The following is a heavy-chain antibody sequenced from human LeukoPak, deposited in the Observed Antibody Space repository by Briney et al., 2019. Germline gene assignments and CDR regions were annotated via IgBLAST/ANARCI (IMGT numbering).Heavy chain of an antibody. CDR1: GGSISSGSYY. Sequence: CXVSGGSISSGSYYWSWLRQPAGRGLEWIVRIYTSGSTNYNPARKSRFTISVDTSKNQFSLKLSAGTAEATAWYXXXXXSXXXXGXXNXXTDNWFDPWGQGTLVTVSS. J-gene: IGHJ5*02. D-gene: IGHD3-10*01. CDR3: XXXSXXXXGXXNXXTDNWFDP. V-gene: IGHV4-61*02. CDR2: IYTSGST.